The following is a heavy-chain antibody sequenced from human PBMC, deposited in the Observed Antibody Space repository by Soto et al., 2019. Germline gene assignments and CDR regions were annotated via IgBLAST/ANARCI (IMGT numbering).Heavy chain of an antibody. CDR3: AKDMSGYPPYYFEY. CDR2: LNWNSGDI. D-gene: IGHD5-12*01. J-gene: IGHJ4*02. Sequence: LRLSCAASGFTFDNYAMHWVRQPPGKGLEWVSGLNWNSGDIGYADSVKGRFTISRDNAENSLYLQMDNLRPEDTALYYCAKDMSGYPPYYFEYWGQGTLVTAPQ. CDR1: GFTFDNYA. V-gene: IGHV3-9*01.